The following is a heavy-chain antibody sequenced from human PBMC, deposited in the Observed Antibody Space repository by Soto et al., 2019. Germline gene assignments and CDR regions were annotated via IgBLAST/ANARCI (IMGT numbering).Heavy chain of an antibody. CDR1: GFTFSSYS. J-gene: IGHJ4*02. D-gene: IGHD3-22*01. CDR2: IRYDGSNK. V-gene: IGHV3-33*08. CDR3: ARGATITIIPHNFDFDY. Sequence: PGGSLRLSCAASGFTFSSYSVHWFRQSPGKGLEWVSVIRYDGSNKYYAASVKGRFTISRDNSKNTLYLQMNSLRAEDTAVYYCARGATITIIPHNFDFDYWGQGTLLTVSS.